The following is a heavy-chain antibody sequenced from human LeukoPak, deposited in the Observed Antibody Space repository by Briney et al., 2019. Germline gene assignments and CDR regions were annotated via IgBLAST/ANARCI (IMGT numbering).Heavy chain of an antibody. Sequence: SVKVSCKASGGTFSSYAISWVRQAPGQGLEWMGGIIPIFGIANYAQKFQGRVTITADESTSTAYMELSSLRSEDTAVYYCARERGTYCSSTSCYREQLWFDPWGQGTLVTVSS. CDR1: GGTFSSYA. D-gene: IGHD2-2*02. CDR3: ARERGTYCSSTSCYREQLWFDP. CDR2: IIPIFGIA. V-gene: IGHV1-69*13. J-gene: IGHJ5*02.